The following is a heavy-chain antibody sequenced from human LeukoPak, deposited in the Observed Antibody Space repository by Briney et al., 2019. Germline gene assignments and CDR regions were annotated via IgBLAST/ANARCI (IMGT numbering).Heavy chain of an antibody. CDR3: ARGRRDSGYDARGYYYMDV. CDR1: GYTFTGYY. CDR2: INPNSGGT. V-gene: IGHV1-2*06. D-gene: IGHD5-12*01. J-gene: IGHJ6*03. Sequence: ASVKGSCKASGYTFTGYYMHWVRQAPGQGLEWMGRINPNSGGTNYAQKFQGRVTMTRDTSISTAYMEMSRLRSDDTAVYYCARGRRDSGYDARGYYYMDVWGKGTTVTVSS.